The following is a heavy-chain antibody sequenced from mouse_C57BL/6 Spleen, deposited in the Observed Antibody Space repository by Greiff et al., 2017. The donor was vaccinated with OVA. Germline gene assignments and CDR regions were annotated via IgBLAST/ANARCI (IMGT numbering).Heavy chain of an antibody. Sequence: VQLKESGAELVRPGASVKLSCTASGFNIKDDYMHWVKQRPEQGLEWIGWIDPENGDTEYASKFQGKATITADTSSNTAYLQLSSLTSEDTAVYYCTFAYYSNLYYFDYWGQGTTLTVSS. CDR2: IDPENGDT. V-gene: IGHV14-4*01. CDR1: GFNIKDDY. CDR3: TFAYYSNLYYFDY. D-gene: IGHD2-5*01. J-gene: IGHJ2*01.